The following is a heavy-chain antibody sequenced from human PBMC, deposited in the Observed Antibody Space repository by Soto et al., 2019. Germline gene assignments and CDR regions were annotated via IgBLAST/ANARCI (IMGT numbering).Heavy chain of an antibody. D-gene: IGHD2-15*01. Sequence: EVQLVESGGGLVQPGRSLRLSCAASGFRFDDYGMHWVRQVPGKGLEWVSGISYYSGSIGDEDSVKGRFTISRDNATNSLYLQMNSLRAEDTALYYCAKSMGGTANGMDVWGQGTTVTVSS. V-gene: IGHV3-9*01. CDR1: GFRFDDYG. CDR2: ISYYSGSI. CDR3: AKSMGGTANGMDV. J-gene: IGHJ6*02.